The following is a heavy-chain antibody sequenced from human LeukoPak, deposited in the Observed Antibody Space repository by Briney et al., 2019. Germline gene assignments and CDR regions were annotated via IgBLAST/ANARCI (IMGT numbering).Heavy chain of an antibody. CDR2: IYYSGST. CDR1: GGSISSGGYY. Sequence: SETLSLTCTVSGGSISSGGYYWSWIRQRPGKGLEWIGYIYYSGSTYYNPSLKSRVTISVDTSKNQFSLKLSSVTAADTAVYYCARVITEYQLHYIDYWGQGTLVTVSS. D-gene: IGHD2-2*01. CDR3: ARVITEYQLHYIDY. V-gene: IGHV4-31*03. J-gene: IGHJ4*02.